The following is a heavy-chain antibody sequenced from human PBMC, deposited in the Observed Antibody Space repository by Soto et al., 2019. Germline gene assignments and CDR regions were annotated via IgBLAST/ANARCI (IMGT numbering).Heavy chain of an antibody. Sequence: QVQLVQSGAEVKKPGSSVKVSCKASGGTFSSSAISWVRRAPGQGLEWMGAIIPVFGTAHYAQKFQGRVTITADKPTSTAYLELSRLRSEETAVYYCARERPERGKDVWGQGTTVPGSS. V-gene: IGHV1-69*06. D-gene: IGHD6-25*01. CDR1: GGTFSSSA. CDR2: IIPVFGTA. J-gene: IGHJ6*02. CDR3: ARERPERGKDV.